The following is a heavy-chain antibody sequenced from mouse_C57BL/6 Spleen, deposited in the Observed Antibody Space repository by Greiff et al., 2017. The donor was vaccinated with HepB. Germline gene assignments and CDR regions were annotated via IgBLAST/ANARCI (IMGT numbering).Heavy chain of an antibody. V-gene: IGHV1-53*01. CDR1: GYTFTSYW. J-gene: IGHJ4*01. D-gene: IGHD1-1*01. CDR3: ARGPYYYGSSSYAMDY. Sequence: QVQLQQPGTELVKPGASVKLSCKASGYTFTSYWMHWVKQRPGQGLEWIGNINPSNGGTNYNEKFKSKATLTVDKSSSTAYMPLSSLTSEDSAVYYCARGPYYYGSSSYAMDYWGQGTSVTVAS. CDR2: INPSNGGT.